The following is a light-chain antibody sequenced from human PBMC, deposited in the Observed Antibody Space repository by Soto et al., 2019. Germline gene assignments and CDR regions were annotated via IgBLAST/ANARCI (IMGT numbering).Light chain of an antibody. Sequence: DIQMTQSPSSLSASVGGRVTITCRASQGIGNDLGWYQQKPGKAPKRLIYTASTLQSGVPSRFSGSGSGTEFTLTVTSLQPEDFATYYGLQHNSYPYTFGQGTKLEIK. CDR2: TAS. V-gene: IGKV1-17*01. J-gene: IGKJ2*01. CDR1: QGIGND. CDR3: LQHNSYPYT.